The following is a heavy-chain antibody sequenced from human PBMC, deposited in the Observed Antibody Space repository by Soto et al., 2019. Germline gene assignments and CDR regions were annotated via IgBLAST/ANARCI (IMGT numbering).Heavy chain of an antibody. CDR2: ISYDGSNK. CDR3: ANKWESLDY. CDR1: GFTFSSYG. D-gene: IGHD1-26*01. V-gene: IGHV3-30*18. Sequence: QVQLVESGGGVVQPGRSLRLSCAASGFTFSSYGMHWVRQAPGKGLEWVAVISYDGSNKYYADSVKGRFTISRDNSKNTLYLQMNSLRAEDTAVYYCANKWESLDYRGQGTLVTVSS. J-gene: IGHJ4*02.